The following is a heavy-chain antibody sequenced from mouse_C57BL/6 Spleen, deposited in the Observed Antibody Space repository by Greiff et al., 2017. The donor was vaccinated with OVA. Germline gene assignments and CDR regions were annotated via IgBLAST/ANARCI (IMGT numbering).Heavy chain of an antibody. CDR2: ISSGGSYT. J-gene: IGHJ3*01. CDR1: GFTFSSYG. Sequence: EVKLMESGGDLVKPGGSLKLSCAASGFTFSSYGMSWVRQTPDKRLEWVATISSGGSYTYYPDSVKGRFTISRDNAKNTLYLQMSSLKSEDTAMYYCARHDYSNTGFAYWGQGTLVTVSA. D-gene: IGHD2-5*01. CDR3: ARHDYSNTGFAY. V-gene: IGHV5-6*01.